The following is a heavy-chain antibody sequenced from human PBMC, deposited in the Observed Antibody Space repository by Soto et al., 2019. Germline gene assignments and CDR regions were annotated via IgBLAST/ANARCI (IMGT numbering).Heavy chain of an antibody. CDR2: IKSKSDGVTT. CDR3: TTDLWRRAVVLGSTGYFKP. D-gene: IGHD2-21*01. CDR1: GFTFSYAW. Sequence: PGASLRLSCAASGFTFSYAWMSWVRQAPGKGLDWVGRIKSKSDGVTTEYAAPVRGRFTISRDDSKNTLYLQMNSLKTEDTAVYYCTTDLWRRAVVLGSTGYFKPWGQGTPVTVSS. J-gene: IGHJ1*01. V-gene: IGHV3-15*01.